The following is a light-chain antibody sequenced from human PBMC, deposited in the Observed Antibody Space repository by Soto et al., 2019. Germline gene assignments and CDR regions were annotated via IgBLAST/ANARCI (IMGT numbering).Light chain of an antibody. CDR2: GAS. Sequence: EIVLKQSPGTLSLTPGERATLSCRASQSVSSSYLAWYQQKPGQAPRLLIYGASSRATGIPDRFSGSGSGTDFTLTISRLEPEDFAVYYCQQYGSSPTTFGQGTKVDI. J-gene: IGKJ1*01. V-gene: IGKV3-20*01. CDR1: QSVSSSY. CDR3: QQYGSSPTT.